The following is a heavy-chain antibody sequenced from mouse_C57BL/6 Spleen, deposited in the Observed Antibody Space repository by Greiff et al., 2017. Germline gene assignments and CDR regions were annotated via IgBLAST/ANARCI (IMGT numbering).Heavy chain of an antibody. CDR2: IDPSDSYT. D-gene: IGHD2-5*01. J-gene: IGHJ2*01. Sequence: QVQLQQPGAELVRPGTSVKLSCKASGYTFTSYWMHWVKQRPGQGLEWIGVIDPSDSYTNYNQKFKGKATLTVVTSSSTAYMQLSSLTSEDSAVYYCAYSNYYSFDYWGQGTTLTVSS. CDR1: GYTFTSYW. V-gene: IGHV1-59*01. CDR3: AYSNYYSFDY.